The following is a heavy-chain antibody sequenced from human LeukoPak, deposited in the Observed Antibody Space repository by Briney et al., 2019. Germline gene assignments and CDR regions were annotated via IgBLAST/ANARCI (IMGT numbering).Heavy chain of an antibody. Sequence: GGSLRLSCAASGFTLSAHYMDWVRQAPGKGLEWVGRSRNKANRYTTEYAAFVKGRFTVSRDDSENSQYLQMNSLQTEDTAMYYCGRGLGSWDAFDMWGQGTMVTVSS. J-gene: IGHJ3*02. CDR2: SRNKANRYTT. D-gene: IGHD3-10*01. V-gene: IGHV3-72*01. CDR3: GRGLGSWDAFDM. CDR1: GFTLSAHY.